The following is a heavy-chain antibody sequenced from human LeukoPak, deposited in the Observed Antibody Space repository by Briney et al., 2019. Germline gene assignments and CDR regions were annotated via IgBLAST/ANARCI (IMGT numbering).Heavy chain of an antibody. Sequence: SLRLSCAASGFTFDDYAMHWVRQAPGKGLEWVSGISWNSGSIGYADSVKGRFTISRDNAKNSLYLQMNSLRAEDMALYYCAKEKYPYDSSGYYDYWGQGTLVTVSS. J-gene: IGHJ4*02. D-gene: IGHD3-22*01. V-gene: IGHV3-9*03. CDR1: GFTFDDYA. CDR3: AKEKYPYDSSGYYDY. CDR2: ISWNSGSI.